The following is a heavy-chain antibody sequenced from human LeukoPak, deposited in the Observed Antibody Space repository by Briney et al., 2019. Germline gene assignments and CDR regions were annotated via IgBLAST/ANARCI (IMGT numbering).Heavy chain of an antibody. CDR2: IKQDGNER. V-gene: IGHV3-7*04. CDR1: GFTFGSYW. CDR3: VRDGGYSGYEY. D-gene: IGHD5-12*01. J-gene: IGHJ4*02. Sequence: GGTLRLSCAASGFTFGSYWMTWVRQAPGKGLEWVANIKQDGNERYYVDSMKGRITISRDNAKKSLYLEVNSLSAEDTAVYYCVRDGGYSGYEYWGQGTLVTVSS.